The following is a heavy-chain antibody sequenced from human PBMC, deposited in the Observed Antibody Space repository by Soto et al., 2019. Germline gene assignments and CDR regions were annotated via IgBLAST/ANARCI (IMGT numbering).Heavy chain of an antibody. CDR1: GGTFSSYT. Sequence: QVQLVQSGAEVKKPGSSVTVSCKASGGTFSSYTISWVRQAPGQGLEWMGGIIPIFGTANYAQKFQGRVTITADEXXXXXXXXXXXXXXXXXXXXXXARXXXXXXQLWYFDLWGRGTLVTVSS. J-gene: IGHJ2*01. CDR2: IIPIFGTA. CDR3: ARXXXXXXQLWYFDL. V-gene: IGHV1-69*12.